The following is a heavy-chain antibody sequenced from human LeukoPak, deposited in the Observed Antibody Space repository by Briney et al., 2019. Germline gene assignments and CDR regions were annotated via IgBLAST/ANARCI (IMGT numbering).Heavy chain of an antibody. Sequence: GASVKVSCKASGYTFTSYYMHWVRQAPGQGLEWMGIINPSGGSTSYAQKFQGRVTMTRDTSTSTVYMELSSLRSEDTAVYYCARDGVYCSGGSRYENWFDPWGQGTLVTVSS. J-gene: IGHJ5*02. D-gene: IGHD2-15*01. V-gene: IGHV1-46*01. CDR3: ARDGVYCSGGSRYENWFDP. CDR1: GYTFTSYY. CDR2: INPSGGST.